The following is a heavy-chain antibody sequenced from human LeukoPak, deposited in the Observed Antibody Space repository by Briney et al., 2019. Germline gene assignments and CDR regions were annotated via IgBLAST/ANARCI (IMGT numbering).Heavy chain of an antibody. CDR3: AMGDYIWGSYPQVEY. V-gene: IGHV3-48*04. Sequence: GGSLRLSCAASGFTFSSYSMNWVRQAPGKGLEWVSYISSSSSTIYYADSVKGRFTISRDNAKNSLYLQMNSLRAEDTAVYYCAMGDYIWGSYPQVEYWGQGTLVTVSS. CDR1: GFTFSSYS. J-gene: IGHJ4*02. CDR2: ISSSSSTI. D-gene: IGHD3-16*02.